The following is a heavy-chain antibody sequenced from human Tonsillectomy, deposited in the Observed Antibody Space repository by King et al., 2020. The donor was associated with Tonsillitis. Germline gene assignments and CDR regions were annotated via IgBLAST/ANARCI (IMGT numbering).Heavy chain of an antibody. Sequence: VQLQESGPGLVKPSETLSLTCTVSGGSISSYYWSWIRQPPGKGLEWIGYIYYSGSTNYNPSLKSRVTISVDTSKNQFSLKLSSVTAADPAVYYCARDKVCSGYYCAYGMDVWGQGTTVTVSS. D-gene: IGHD3-22*01. J-gene: IGHJ6*02. CDR1: GGSISSYY. CDR3: ARDKVCSGYYCAYGMDV. CDR2: IYYSGST. V-gene: IGHV4-59*01.